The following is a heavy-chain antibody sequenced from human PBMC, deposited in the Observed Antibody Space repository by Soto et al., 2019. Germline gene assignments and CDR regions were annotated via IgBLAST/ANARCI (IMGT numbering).Heavy chain of an antibody. Sequence: PSETLSLTCTVSGGSISSYYLSWIRQPPGKGLEWIGYIYYSGTTSYNPSLKSRVTISINTSKNQFSLKLSSVTAADTAVYYCAREDSRWFDPWGQGTLVTVSS. CDR1: GGSISSYY. CDR2: IYYSGTT. V-gene: IGHV4-59*01. J-gene: IGHJ5*02. CDR3: AREDSRWFDP.